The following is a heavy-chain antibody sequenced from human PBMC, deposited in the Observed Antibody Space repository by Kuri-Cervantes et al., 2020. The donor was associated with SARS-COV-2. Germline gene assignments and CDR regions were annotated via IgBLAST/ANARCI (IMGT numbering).Heavy chain of an antibody. J-gene: IGHJ4*02. CDR2: ISAYNGNT. CDR1: GGTFSSYT. Sequence: ASVKVSCKDSGGTFSSYTISWVRQAPGQGLEWMGRISAYNGNTNYAQKLQGRVTMTTDTSTSTAYMELRSLRAEDTAVYYCARADSSSSRYFDYWGQGTLVTVSS. CDR3: ARADSSSSRYFDY. D-gene: IGHD6-6*01. V-gene: IGHV1-18*01.